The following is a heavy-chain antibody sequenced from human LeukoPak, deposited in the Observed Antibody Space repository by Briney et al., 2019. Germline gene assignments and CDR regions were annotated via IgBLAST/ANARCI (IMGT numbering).Heavy chain of an antibody. J-gene: IGHJ4*02. CDR1: GFTFSSYA. CDR3: VKDRGYSYGEGGY. V-gene: IGHV3-64D*06. D-gene: IGHD5-18*01. CDR2: ISSNGGST. Sequence: GGSLRLSCSASGFTFSSYAMHWVRQAPGKGLEYVSAISSNGGSTYYADSVKGRSTISRDNSKNTLYLQMSSLRAEDTAVYYCVKDRGYSYGEGGYWGQGTLVTVSS.